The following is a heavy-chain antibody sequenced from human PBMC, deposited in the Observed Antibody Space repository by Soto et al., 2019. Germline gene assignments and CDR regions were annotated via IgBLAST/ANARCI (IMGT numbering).Heavy chain of an antibody. Sequence: GSLRLSCAASGFTFSSYAMTWVRQAPGKGLEWVSTISGTGTTTYYADSVKGRFTISRDNSRNTLYLQMNSLRTEDTAVYYCVKAVYLLDFDYWGQGTLVTVSS. CDR2: ISGTGTTT. J-gene: IGHJ4*02. CDR3: VKAVYLLDFDY. CDR1: GFTFSSYA. D-gene: IGHD2-8*01. V-gene: IGHV3-23*01.